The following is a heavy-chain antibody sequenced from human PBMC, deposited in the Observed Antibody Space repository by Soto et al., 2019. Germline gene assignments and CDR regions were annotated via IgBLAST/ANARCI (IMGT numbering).Heavy chain of an antibody. V-gene: IGHV4-34*01. CDR3: ARLVHYFYYASSGSTPFDY. CDR2: INHSGST. Sequence: PSETLSLTCAVYGGSFSGYYWSWIRQPPGKGLEWIGEINHSGSTNYNPSLKSRVTISVDTSKNQFSLKLSSVTAADTAVYYCARLVHYFYYASSGSTPFDYWGQGTLVTVSS. J-gene: IGHJ4*02. D-gene: IGHD3-22*01. CDR1: GGSFSGYY.